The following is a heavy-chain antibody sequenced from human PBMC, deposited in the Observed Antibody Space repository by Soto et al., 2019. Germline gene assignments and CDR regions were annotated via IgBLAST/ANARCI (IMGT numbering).Heavy chain of an antibody. CDR3: ALTYDYSNFSRISNWFDP. V-gene: IGHV1-3*01. J-gene: IGHJ5*02. CDR1: GYTFTSYA. CDR2: INAGNGNT. D-gene: IGHD4-4*01. Sequence: ASVKVSCKASGYTFTSYAMHWVRQAPGQRLEWMGWINAGNGNTKYSQKFQGRVTITRDTSASTAYMELSSLRSEDTAVYYCALTYDYSNFSRISNWFDPWGQGTLVTVSS.